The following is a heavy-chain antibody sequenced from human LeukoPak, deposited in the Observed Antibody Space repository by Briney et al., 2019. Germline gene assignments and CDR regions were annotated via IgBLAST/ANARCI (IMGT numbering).Heavy chain of an antibody. D-gene: IGHD3-9*01. CDR2: ISWNSGSI. J-gene: IGHJ6*02. Sequence: GGSLRLSCAASGFTFDDYAMHWVRQAPGKGLEWVSGISWNSGSIGYADSVKGRFTISRDNAKNSLYLQMNSLRAEDTALYYCAKAFRGLLVDTYYYGMDVWGQGTTVTVSS. CDR3: AKAFRGLLVDTYYYGMDV. V-gene: IGHV3-9*01. CDR1: GFTFDDYA.